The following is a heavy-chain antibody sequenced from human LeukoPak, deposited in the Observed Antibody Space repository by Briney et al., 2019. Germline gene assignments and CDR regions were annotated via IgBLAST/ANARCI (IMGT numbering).Heavy chain of an antibody. Sequence: PSETLSLTCTVSGGSISSSSYYWGWICQPPGKGLEWIGSIYYSGSTYYNPSLESRVTISVDTSKNQFSLKLSSVTAADTAVYYCAREPYYYDSSGYYFDYWGQGTLVTVSS. V-gene: IGHV4-39*07. CDR2: IYYSGST. D-gene: IGHD3-22*01. J-gene: IGHJ4*02. CDR1: GGSISSSSYY. CDR3: AREPYYYDSSGYYFDY.